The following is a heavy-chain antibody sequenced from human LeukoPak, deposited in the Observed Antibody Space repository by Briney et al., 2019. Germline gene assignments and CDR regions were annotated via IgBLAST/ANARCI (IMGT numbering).Heavy chain of an antibody. D-gene: IGHD3-22*01. CDR2: IKQDGSEK. J-gene: IGHJ4*02. CDR3: ASLHQYYYDSSGPGY. V-gene: IGHV3-7*01. Sequence: GGSLRLSCAASGFTFSSYWMSWVRQAPGKGLEWVANIKQDGSEKYYVDSVKGRFSISRDNSKNSLFVQMSSLRAEDTAVYYCASLHQYYYDSSGPGYWGQGTLVTVSS. CDR1: GFTFSSYW.